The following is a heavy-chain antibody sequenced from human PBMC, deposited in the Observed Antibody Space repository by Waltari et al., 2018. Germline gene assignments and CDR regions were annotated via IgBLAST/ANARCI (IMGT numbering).Heavy chain of an antibody. CDR2: IYDSGST. V-gene: IGHV4-59*01. CDR3: ARFGRSSYWPFDL. D-gene: IGHD3-3*01. J-gene: IGHJ4*02. Sequence: QVQLQESGPGLVKPSETLSLPCPVSGGSIRGYFWSLIGQAPGKAPEWIGYIYDSGSTKYNPSLNSRVTISVDTSKNQYSLKVNSVTAADTAGYYCARFGRSSYWPFDLWGQGIQVTVSS. CDR1: GGSIRGYF.